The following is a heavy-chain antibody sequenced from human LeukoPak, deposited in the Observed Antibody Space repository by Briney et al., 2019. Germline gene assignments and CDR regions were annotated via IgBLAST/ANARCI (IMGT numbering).Heavy chain of an antibody. Sequence: GGSLRLSCAASGFTFSRNAMSWVRQAPGKGPEWVSGITGSGGSTDSADSVKGRFTISSDNSKNTLYLQMNSLRVEDTAVYYCAKKYGQIPSFDYWGQGTLVTVSS. CDR3: AKKYGQIPSFDY. D-gene: IGHD2-2*01. CDR1: GFTFSRNA. J-gene: IGHJ4*02. CDR2: ITGSGGST. V-gene: IGHV3-23*01.